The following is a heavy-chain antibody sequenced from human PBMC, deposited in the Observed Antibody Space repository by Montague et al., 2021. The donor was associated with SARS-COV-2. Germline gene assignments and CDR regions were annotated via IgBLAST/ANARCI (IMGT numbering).Heavy chain of an antibody. CDR3: ARLGDRQLVQPHRMDV. CDR2: IYYSGST. CDR1: GGSISSSSYY. Sequence: SETLSLTCTVSGGSISSSSYYWGWIRQPPGKGLEWIGSIYYSGSTYYXXXLKSRVTISVDTSKNQFSLKLSSVTAADTAVYYCARLGDRQLVQPHRMDVWGQGTTVTVSS. D-gene: IGHD6-13*01. V-gene: IGHV4-39*07. J-gene: IGHJ6*02.